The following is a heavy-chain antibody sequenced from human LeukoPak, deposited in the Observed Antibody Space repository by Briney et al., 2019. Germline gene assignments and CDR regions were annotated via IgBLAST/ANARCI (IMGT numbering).Heavy chain of an antibody. CDR1: GFTFSSYW. Sequence: PGGSLRLSCAASGFTFSSYWMSWVRQAPGKGLEWVANIKQDGSEKYYVDSVKGRFTISRDNAKNSLSLQMNSLRAEDTAVYYCARDNIAVAGTSPHHFDYWGQGTLVTVSS. D-gene: IGHD6-19*01. CDR2: IKQDGSEK. J-gene: IGHJ4*02. V-gene: IGHV3-7*04. CDR3: ARDNIAVAGTSPHHFDY.